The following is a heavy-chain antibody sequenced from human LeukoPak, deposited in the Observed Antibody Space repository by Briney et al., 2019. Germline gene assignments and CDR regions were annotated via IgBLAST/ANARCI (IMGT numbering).Heavy chain of an antibody. Sequence: GASVKVSCKVSGYTLTELSMHWVRQAPGKGLEWMGGFDPEDGETIYAQKFQGRVTMTEDTSTDTAYMELSSLRSEDTAVYYCATGPYGSRENPNNWFDPWGQGTLVTVSS. CDR2: FDPEDGET. D-gene: IGHD3-10*01. CDR1: GYTLTELS. CDR3: ATGPYGSRENPNNWFDP. V-gene: IGHV1-24*01. J-gene: IGHJ5*02.